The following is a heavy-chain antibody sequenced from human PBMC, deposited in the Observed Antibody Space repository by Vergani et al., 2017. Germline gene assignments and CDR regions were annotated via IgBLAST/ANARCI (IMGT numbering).Heavy chain of an antibody. J-gene: IGHJ6*02. CDR2: FYTGGGT. CDR3: ARDPLYSTTWPFLLLDMDV. D-gene: IGHD6-13*01. V-gene: IGHV4-61*02. CDR1: GGSISSGGYY. Sequence: QVQLQESGPGLVKPSQTLSLTCTVSGGSISSGGYYWSWFRQPAGKGLVWIGRFYTGGGTSYNPSLKSRVTISVDTSKNQFSLQLSSVTAADTAVYYCARDPLYSTTWPFLLLDMDVWGQGTTVTVSS.